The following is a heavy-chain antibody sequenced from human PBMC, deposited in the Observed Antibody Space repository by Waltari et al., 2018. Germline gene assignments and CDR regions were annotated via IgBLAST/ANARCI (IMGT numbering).Heavy chain of an antibody. J-gene: IGHJ1*01. D-gene: IGHD6-13*01. CDR3: ASSIAAAGTSEYFQH. CDR1: GGSIRSYY. CDR2: IYYSGST. Sequence: QVQLQESGPGLVKPSETLSLTCTVSGGSIRSYYWSWIRQPPGKGLEWIGYIYYSGSTNYNPSLKSRVTISVDTSKNQFSLKLSSVTAADTAVYYCASSIAAAGTSEYFQHWGQGTLVTVSS. V-gene: IGHV4-59*01.